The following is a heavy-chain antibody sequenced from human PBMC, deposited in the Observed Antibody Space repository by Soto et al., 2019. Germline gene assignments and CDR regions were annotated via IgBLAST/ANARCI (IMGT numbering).Heavy chain of an antibody. CDR2: MNPGSGDT. J-gene: IGHJ5*02. CDR3: ARMESFGSLNWFDP. D-gene: IGHD5-18*01. CDR1: GYTYTNSD. Sequence: ALAKVSCTASGYTYTNSDVTLVQQAIGQGLEWMGWMNPGSGDTGYEQKFQGRVTMTRDISIATAYMELNSLTSEDTAIYYCARMESFGSLNWFDPWGQGTLVTVSS. V-gene: IGHV1-8*01.